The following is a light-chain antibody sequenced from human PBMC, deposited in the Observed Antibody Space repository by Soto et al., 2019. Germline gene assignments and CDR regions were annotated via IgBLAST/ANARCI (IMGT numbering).Light chain of an antibody. V-gene: IGLV2-14*03. J-gene: IGLJ2*01. CDR2: DVS. Sequence: QSALTQPASVSGSPGQSITISCTGTSSDVGGYNYVSWYQHHPGKAPKLMIYDVSTRPSGVSNRFSGSKPGNTASLTISGLQAEDEADYYCSSYTRISTVVFGGGTKVTVL. CDR1: SSDVGGYNY. CDR3: SSYTRISTVV.